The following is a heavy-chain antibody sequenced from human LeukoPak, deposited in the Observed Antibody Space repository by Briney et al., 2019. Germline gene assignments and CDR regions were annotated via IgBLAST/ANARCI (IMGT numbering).Heavy chain of an antibody. CDR3: ARGGGPLDY. CDR1: GFTFRSHW. V-gene: IGHV3-7*01. CDR2: IKQDGSEK. J-gene: IGHJ4*02. Sequence: GGSLRLSCAASGFTFRSHWMSWVRQAPGKGLEWVAIIKQDGSEKYYVDSVKGRFTISRDNAKNSLFLQMNSLRAEDTAVYYCARGGGPLDYWGQGTLVTVSS.